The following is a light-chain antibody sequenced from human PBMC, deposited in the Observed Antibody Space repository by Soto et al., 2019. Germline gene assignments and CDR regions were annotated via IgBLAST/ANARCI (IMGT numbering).Light chain of an antibody. CDR1: QGISSY. Sequence: DIPLTQSPSFLSASVGDRVTITCRASQGISSYLAWYQQKPGKAPKLLIYAASTLQSGVPSRFSGSGSGTEFTLTINSLQPEDFATYYCQQLNGYLFTFGQGTRLEIK. J-gene: IGKJ5*01. V-gene: IGKV1-9*01. CDR3: QQLNGYLFT. CDR2: AAS.